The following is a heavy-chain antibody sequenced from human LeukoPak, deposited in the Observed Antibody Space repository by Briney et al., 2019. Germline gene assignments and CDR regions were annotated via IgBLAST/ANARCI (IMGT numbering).Heavy chain of an antibody. D-gene: IGHD3-22*01. Sequence: SETLSLTCTVSGGSISSSSYYWSWIRQPPGKGLEWIGSIYYTGSTYYNPSLKSRVTISVDTSKNQFSLKLSSVTAADTAVYYCARGIIYDSSPFDYWGQGTLVTVSS. CDR2: IYYTGST. CDR1: GGSISSSSYY. V-gene: IGHV4-39*07. CDR3: ARGIIYDSSPFDY. J-gene: IGHJ4*02.